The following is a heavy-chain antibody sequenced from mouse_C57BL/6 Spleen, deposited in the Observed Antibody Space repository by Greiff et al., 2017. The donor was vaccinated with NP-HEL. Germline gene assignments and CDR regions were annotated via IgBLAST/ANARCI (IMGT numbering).Heavy chain of an antibody. CDR1: GYTFTSYW. V-gene: IGHV1-50*01. Sequence: VQLQQSGAELVKPGASVKLSCKASGYTFTSYWMQWVKQRPGQGLEWIGEIDPSDSYTNYNQKFKGKATLTVEPSSSTAYMQLSSLTSEDSSVYYCARGRTVVAPYAMDYWGQGTSVTVSS. CDR3: ARGRTVVAPYAMDY. D-gene: IGHD1-1*01. CDR2: IDPSDSYT. J-gene: IGHJ4*01.